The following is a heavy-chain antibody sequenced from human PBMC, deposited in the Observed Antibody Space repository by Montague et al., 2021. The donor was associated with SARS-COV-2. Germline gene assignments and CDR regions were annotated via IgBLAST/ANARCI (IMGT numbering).Heavy chain of an antibody. V-gene: IGHV4-34*01. CDR3: ARGHLSVSMIVVVFTSAYYYFDY. D-gene: IGHD3-22*01. CDR2: ICQSGST. J-gene: IGHJ4*02. CDR1: GGSFGDDH. Sequence: SETLSLTCAVYGGSFGDDHWSWIRQPPGKGLEWIGNICQSGSTNXSPSLKSRVTISVDTSKNQFSLKLTSVTAADTGLYFCARGHLSVSMIVVVFTSAYYYFDYGGQGAKVTVSS.